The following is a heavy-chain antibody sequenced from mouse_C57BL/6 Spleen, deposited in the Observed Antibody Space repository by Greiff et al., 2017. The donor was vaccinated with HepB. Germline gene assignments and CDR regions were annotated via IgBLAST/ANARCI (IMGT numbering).Heavy chain of an antibody. D-gene: IGHD1-1*01. J-gene: IGHJ3*01. CDR2: INPDSSTI. CDR3: AFYGSSYPAWFAY. V-gene: IGHV4-1*01. CDR1: GVAFSRYW. Sequence: AASGVAFSRYWMSWVRRAPGKGLEWIGEINPDSSTINYAPSLKDKFIISRDNAKNTLYLQMSKVRSEDTALYYCAFYGSSYPAWFAYWGQGTLVTVSA.